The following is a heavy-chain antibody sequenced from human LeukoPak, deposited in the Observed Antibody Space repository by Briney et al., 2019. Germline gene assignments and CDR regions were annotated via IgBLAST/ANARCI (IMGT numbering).Heavy chain of an antibody. V-gene: IGHV4-30-4*08. CDR2: IYYSGST. CDR3: ARAPAATNWFDH. CDR1: GGSISSGDYD. D-gene: IGHD2-15*01. Sequence: SETLSLTCTVSGGSISSGDYDWGWIRQPPGKGLEWIVYIYYSGSTYYNPALKSRITISVETTKNRFSLKLSSVTAADTAVYYCARAPAATNWFDHWGQGTLVTVSS. J-gene: IGHJ5*02.